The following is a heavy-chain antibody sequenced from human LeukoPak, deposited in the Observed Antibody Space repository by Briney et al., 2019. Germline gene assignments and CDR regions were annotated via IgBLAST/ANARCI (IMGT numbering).Heavy chain of an antibody. D-gene: IGHD6-13*01. Sequence: GASVKVSCKASGYTFTGYYMHWVRQAPGQGLEWMGWISAYNGNTNYAQKVQGRVTMTTDTSTSTAYMELRSLRSDDTAVYYCARGTGYSSSWPPHWGQGTLVTVSS. CDR2: ISAYNGNT. J-gene: IGHJ4*02. CDR3: ARGTGYSSSWPPH. CDR1: GYTFTGYY. V-gene: IGHV1-18*04.